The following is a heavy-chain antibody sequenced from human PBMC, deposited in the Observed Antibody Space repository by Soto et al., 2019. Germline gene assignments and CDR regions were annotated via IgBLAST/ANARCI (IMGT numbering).Heavy chain of an antibody. J-gene: IGHJ6*02. CDR3: ARVSIAALDYYYGMDV. CDR1: GGTFSSYA. V-gene: IGHV1-69*06. CDR2: IIPIFGTA. Sequence: ASVKVSCKASGGTFSSYAISWVRQAPGQGLEWMGGIIPIFGTANYAQKFQGRVTITADKSTSTAYMELSSLRSEDTAVYYCARVSIAALDYYYGMDVWGQGXTVTVSS. D-gene: IGHD6-6*01.